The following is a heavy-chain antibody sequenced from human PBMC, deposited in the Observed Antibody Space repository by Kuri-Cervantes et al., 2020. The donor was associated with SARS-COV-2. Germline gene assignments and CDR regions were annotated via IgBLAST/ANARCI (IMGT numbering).Heavy chain of an antibody. CDR3: ARQATMANRDY. D-gene: IGHD4/OR15-4a*01. J-gene: IGHJ4*01. CDR1: GFTFNNYW. V-gene: IGHV3-74*01. CDR2: INGDGSSV. Sequence: GESPEISWAASGFTFNNYWVHWVRQTPGKGLVWVSRINGDGSSVSYADPVKRRFTISRDSATHTLFLQMTSLRAEDTALYYCARQATMANRDYWGHGTLVTVSS.